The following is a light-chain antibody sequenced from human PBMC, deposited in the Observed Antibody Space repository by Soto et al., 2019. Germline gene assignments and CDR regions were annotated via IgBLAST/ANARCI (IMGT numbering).Light chain of an antibody. CDR3: QTWGTGIQM. CDR2: LNSDGSH. Sequence: QPVLTQSPSASASLGASVKLTCTLSSGHSSYAIAWHQQQPEKGPRYLMKLNSDGSHSKGDGIPDRFSGSSSGAERYLNISSLQSEDEADYYCQTWGTGIQMFGGGTQLTVL. V-gene: IGLV4-69*01. J-gene: IGLJ3*02. CDR1: SGHSSYA.